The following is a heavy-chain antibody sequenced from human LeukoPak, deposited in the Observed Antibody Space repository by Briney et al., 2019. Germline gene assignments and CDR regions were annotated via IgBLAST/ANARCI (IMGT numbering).Heavy chain of an antibody. CDR2: INPKSGGT. Sequence: ASVKVSCKASGYTFTSYFIHWVRQAPGQGLEWMGWINPKSGGTNYAQKFQGRVTMTRDTSITTAYMELSRLRSDDTAVYYCARGGGYCNGGSCYSADFDYWGQETLVTVSS. CDR3: ARGGGYCNGGSCYSADFDY. D-gene: IGHD2-15*01. CDR1: GYTFTSYF. V-gene: IGHV1-2*02. J-gene: IGHJ4*02.